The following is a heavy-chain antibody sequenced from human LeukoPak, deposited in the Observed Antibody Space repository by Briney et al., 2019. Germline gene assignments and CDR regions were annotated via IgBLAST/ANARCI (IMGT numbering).Heavy chain of an antibody. CDR2: INGDGSST. Sequence: GGSLRLSCAASGFTFSSYWMHWVRQAPGKGLVWVSRINGDGSSTSYGDSVKGRFTVSRDNAKNTLYLQMNGLRVEDTAVYYCARALGDIRGQGTLVTVSS. V-gene: IGHV3-74*01. CDR1: GFTFSSYW. J-gene: IGHJ4*02. CDR3: ARALGDI.